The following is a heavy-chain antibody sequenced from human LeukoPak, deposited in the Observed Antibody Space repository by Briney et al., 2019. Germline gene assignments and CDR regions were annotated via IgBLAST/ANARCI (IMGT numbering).Heavy chain of an antibody. D-gene: IGHD6-19*01. J-gene: IGHJ4*02. V-gene: IGHV4-59*01. Sequence: SETLSLTCTVSGGSISSYYWSWIRQPSGKGLEWIGYIYYSGSTNYNPSLKSRVTISVDTSKNQFSLKLSSVTAADTAVYYCARAGYSSGWYGYWGQGTLVTVSS. CDR1: GGSISSYY. CDR3: ARAGYSSGWYGY. CDR2: IYYSGST.